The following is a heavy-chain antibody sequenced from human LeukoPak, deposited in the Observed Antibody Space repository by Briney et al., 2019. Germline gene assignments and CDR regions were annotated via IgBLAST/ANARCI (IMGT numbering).Heavy chain of an antibody. CDR1: GFTFSSYG. V-gene: IGHV3-23*01. Sequence: PGGTLRLSCAASGFTFSSYGMSWVRQAPGKGLERVSAISGSGGSTYYADSVKGRFTISRDNSKNTLYLQMNRLRAEDTAVYYCAKWRFGDGYNNPPYPLDYWGQGALVTVSS. CDR2: ISGSGGST. D-gene: IGHD5-24*01. CDR3: AKWRFGDGYNNPPYPLDY. J-gene: IGHJ4*02.